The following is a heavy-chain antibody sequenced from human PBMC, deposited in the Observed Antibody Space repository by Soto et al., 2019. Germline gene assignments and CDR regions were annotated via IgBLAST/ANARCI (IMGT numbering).Heavy chain of an antibody. CDR1: GYTFTSYG. CDR2: ISAYNGNT. Sequence: QVQLVQSGAEVKKPGASVKVSCKASGYTFTSYGISWVRQAPGQGLEWMGWISAYNGNTNYAQKLQGRVTMTTDTSTSTAYMELRSLRSDDTAVYYCARDTYYYDSSGYYYPKYNWFDPWGQGTLVTVSS. J-gene: IGHJ5*02. CDR3: ARDTYYYDSSGYYYPKYNWFDP. V-gene: IGHV1-18*04. D-gene: IGHD3-22*01.